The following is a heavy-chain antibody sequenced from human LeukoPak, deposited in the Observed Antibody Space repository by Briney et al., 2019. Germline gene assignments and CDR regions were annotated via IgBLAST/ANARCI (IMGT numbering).Heavy chain of an antibody. J-gene: IGHJ6*03. CDR3: AREITDFSVYYYYMDV. V-gene: IGHV3-74*01. CDR1: GFTFSSYW. Sequence: GGSLRLSCAASGFTFSSYWMHWVRQAPGKGLVWVSRINTDGGRTSYADSVKGRFTISRDNAKNTLYLQMNSLRAEDTAVYYCAREITDFSVYYYYMDVWGKGTTVTVSS. D-gene: IGHD3-3*01. CDR2: INTDGGRT.